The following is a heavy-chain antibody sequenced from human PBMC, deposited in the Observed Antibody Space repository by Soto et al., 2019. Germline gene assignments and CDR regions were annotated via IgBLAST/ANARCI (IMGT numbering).Heavy chain of an antibody. D-gene: IGHD3-16*01. V-gene: IGHV3-48*01. J-gene: IGHJ4*02. CDR2: INRDSTVI. Sequence: EEQLVESGGGLVQPGGSLRLSCAASGFSFSTHYMNWVRQTPGKGLEWVSSINRDSTVIKYADSVKGRFTISRDNARNSLSLQMTSLRVEDTAVYYCLNGDYYVGPGTLVTVSS. CDR1: GFSFSTHY. CDR3: LNGDYY.